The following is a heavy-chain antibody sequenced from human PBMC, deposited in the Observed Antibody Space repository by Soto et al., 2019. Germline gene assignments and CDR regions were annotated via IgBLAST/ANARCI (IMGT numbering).Heavy chain of an antibody. CDR2: LIPLFGTS. D-gene: IGHD7-27*01. J-gene: IGHJ4*02. CDR1: GGTFTGHA. CDR3: ARGPNWGYRFDS. V-gene: IGHV1-69*06. Sequence: QVQLVQSGAEVKKPGSSVKVSCEASGGTFTGHAISWVRQAPGQGPEWMGGLIPLFGTSQHAQNFQGRLTITADKSTSTAYMELTSLGFEDTAIYYCARGPNWGYRFDSWGQGTLVTVSS.